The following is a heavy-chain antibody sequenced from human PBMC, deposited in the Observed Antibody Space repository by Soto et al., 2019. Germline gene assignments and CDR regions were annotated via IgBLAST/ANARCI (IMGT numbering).Heavy chain of an antibody. V-gene: IGHV3-53*01. CDR2: LYSNGNT. Sequence: PGGSLRLSCAASGFFVSGNYMSWVRQPPGKGPEWVAVLYSNGNTYYQDSVKGRFTISRHNSKNTLYLQMNSLRAEDTAVYYCAKGVPGIAVAGTGYFQHWGQGTLVTVSS. D-gene: IGHD6-19*01. J-gene: IGHJ1*01. CDR1: GFFVSGNY. CDR3: AKGVPGIAVAGTGYFQH.